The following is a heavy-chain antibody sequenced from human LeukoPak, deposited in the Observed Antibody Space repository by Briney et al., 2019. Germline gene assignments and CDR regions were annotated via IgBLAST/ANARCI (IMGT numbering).Heavy chain of an antibody. CDR1: GGSFSGYY. CDR3: ARGLRDSIVVVHFAY. CDR2: INHSGST. Sequence: PSETLSLTCAVYGGSFSGYYWSWIRQPPGRGLEWIGEINHSGSTIYNPSLKSRVTISVDTSKPQLSLKLSSVTAADTAVYYCARGLRDSIVVVHFAYWGQGTLVTVS. J-gene: IGHJ4*02. D-gene: IGHD2-2*01. V-gene: IGHV4-34*01.